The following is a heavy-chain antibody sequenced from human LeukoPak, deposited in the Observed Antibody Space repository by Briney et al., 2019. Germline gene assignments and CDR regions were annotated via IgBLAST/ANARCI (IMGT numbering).Heavy chain of an antibody. CDR3: AKDQLPYYYDSSGADDY. D-gene: IGHD3-22*01. CDR1: GFTFSSYG. Sequence: PGGSLRLSCAASGFTFSSYGMSWVRQAPGKGLGWVSAISGSGGSTYYADSVKGRFTISRDNSKNTLYLQMNSLRAEDTAVYYCAKDQLPYYYDSSGADDYWGQGTLVTVSS. V-gene: IGHV3-23*01. CDR2: ISGSGGST. J-gene: IGHJ4*02.